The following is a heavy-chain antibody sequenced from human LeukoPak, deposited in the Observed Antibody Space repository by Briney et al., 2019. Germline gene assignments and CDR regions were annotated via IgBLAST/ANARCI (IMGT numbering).Heavy chain of an antibody. V-gene: IGHV3-11*01. CDR2: ISSSGSTI. D-gene: IGHD1-26*01. Sequence: GGSLRLSCAASGFTFSDYYMSWIRQAPGKGLEWVSYISSSGSTIYYADSVKGRFTISRDNSKNTLYLQMNSLRAEDTAVYYCANYRVGAHFDYWGQGTLVTVSS. J-gene: IGHJ4*02. CDR3: ANYRVGAHFDY. CDR1: GFTFSDYY.